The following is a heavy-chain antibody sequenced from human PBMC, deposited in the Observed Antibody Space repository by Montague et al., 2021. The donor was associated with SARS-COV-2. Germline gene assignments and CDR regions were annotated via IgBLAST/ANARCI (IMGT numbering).Heavy chain of an antibody. CDR2: ISSTGGST. V-gene: IGHV3-23*01. Sequence: SLRLSGAASGFTFSSYAMIWVRQAPGKGLEWVSTISSTGGSTYYADSVKGRFIISRDNSRNTVYMQMNNLRAEDTAVYYCAKGFTYYFASGGYPNYFDPWGQGTLVSVSS. D-gene: IGHD3-10*01. J-gene: IGHJ5*02. CDR1: GFTFSSYA. CDR3: AKGFTYYFASGGYPNYFDP.